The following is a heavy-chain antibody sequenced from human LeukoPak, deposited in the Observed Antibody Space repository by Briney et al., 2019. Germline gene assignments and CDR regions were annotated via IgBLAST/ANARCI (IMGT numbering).Heavy chain of an antibody. CDR3: AEVVVTDFYFQH. CDR1: GGSFSGYY. V-gene: IGHV4-34*01. D-gene: IGHD2-21*02. CDR2: INHSGST. J-gene: IGHJ1*01. Sequence: SETLSLTCAVYGGSFSGYYWSWIRQPPGKRLEWIGEINHSGSTNYNPSLKSRVTISVDTSKNQFSLKLSSVTAADTAVYYCAEVVVTDFYFQHWGQGTLVTVSS.